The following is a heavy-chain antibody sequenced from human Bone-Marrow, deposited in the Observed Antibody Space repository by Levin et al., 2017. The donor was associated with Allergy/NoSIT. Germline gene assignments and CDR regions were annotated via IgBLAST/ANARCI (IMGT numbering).Heavy chain of an antibody. J-gene: IGHJ6*02. CDR1: GGTFSSYA. V-gene: IGHV1-69*13. CDR3: AREEGGYSSSSRSYYYYYGMDV. CDR2: IIPIFGTA. Sequence: GASVKVSCKASGGTFSSYAISWVRQAPGQGLEWMGGIIPIFGTANYAQKFQGRVTITADESTSTAYMELSSLRSEDTAVYYCAREEGGYSSSSRSYYYYYGMDVWGQGTTVTVSS. D-gene: IGHD6-13*01.